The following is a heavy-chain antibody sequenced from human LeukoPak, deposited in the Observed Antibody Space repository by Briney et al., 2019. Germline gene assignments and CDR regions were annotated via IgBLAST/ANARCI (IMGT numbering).Heavy chain of an antibody. Sequence: SQTLSLTCAISGDSVSSNSAAWNWIRQSPSRGPEWLGRTFYRSKWYNDYAVSVKSRITINPDTSKNQFSLQLNSVTPEDTAVYYCASSKVWGYWYFDLWGRGTLVTVSS. J-gene: IGHJ2*01. CDR2: TFYRSKWYN. V-gene: IGHV6-1*01. CDR1: GDSVSSNSAA. D-gene: IGHD7-27*01. CDR3: ASSKVWGYWYFDL.